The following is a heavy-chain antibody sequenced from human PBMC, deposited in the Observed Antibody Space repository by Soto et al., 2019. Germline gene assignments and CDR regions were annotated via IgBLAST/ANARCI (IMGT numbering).Heavy chain of an antibody. D-gene: IGHD2-8*01. V-gene: IGHV3-30*03. Sequence: LGGSLRLSCAASGFTFSSYGLHWVRQAPGKGLEWVAVISYDGSNKYYADSVKGRFNISRDNSKNTLYLQMKSLRAEDTAVYYCATEGVYCTNGVCYTVPADYWGQGTLVTVSS. CDR3: ATEGVYCTNGVCYTVPADY. CDR2: ISYDGSNK. CDR1: GFTFSSYG. J-gene: IGHJ4*02.